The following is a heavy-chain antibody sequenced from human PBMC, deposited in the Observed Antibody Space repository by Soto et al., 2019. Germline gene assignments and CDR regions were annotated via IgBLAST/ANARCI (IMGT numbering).Heavy chain of an antibody. Sequence: SETLSLTCTVSGGSISSSSYYWGWIRQPPGKGMEWIGSIYYSGSTYYNPSLKSRVTISVDTSKNQFSLKLSSVTAADTAVYYCARHGQYCSGGSCYSGLYNWFDPWGQGTLVTVS. CDR3: ARHGQYCSGGSCYSGLYNWFDP. J-gene: IGHJ5*02. D-gene: IGHD2-15*01. CDR1: GGSISSSSYY. CDR2: IYYSGST. V-gene: IGHV4-39*01.